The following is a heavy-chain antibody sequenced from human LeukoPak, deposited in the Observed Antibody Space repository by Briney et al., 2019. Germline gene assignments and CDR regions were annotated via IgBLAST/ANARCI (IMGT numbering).Heavy chain of an antibody. CDR3: ARVRSYGIVGAFDI. CDR2: IKPDGSEK. CDR1: GFTFGTYW. J-gene: IGHJ3*02. V-gene: IGHV3-7*01. D-gene: IGHD5-18*01. Sequence: GGSLRLSCAASGFTFGTYWMTWVRQAPGKGLEWVANIKPDGSEKYYVDSVKGRFTISRDNAKNSLDLQMNSLRAEDTAVYYCARVRSYGIVGAFDIWGQGTMVTVSS.